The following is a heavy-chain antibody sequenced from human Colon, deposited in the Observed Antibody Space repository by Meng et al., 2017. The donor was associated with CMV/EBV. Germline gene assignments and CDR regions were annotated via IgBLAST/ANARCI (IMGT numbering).Heavy chain of an antibody. Sequence: GGSLRLSCAASGFTFDTYWMAWVRQAPGKGLEWVAIIKQDGSERYSVDSMKGRFTISRDNAEQSLFLQMNSLRVEDTAVYYCARAPGNYLSPYYFDFWGQGTLVTVSS. V-gene: IGHV3-7*01. CDR1: GFTFDTYW. D-gene: IGHD1-14*01. J-gene: IGHJ4*02. CDR3: ARAPGNYLSPYYFDF. CDR2: IKQDGSER.